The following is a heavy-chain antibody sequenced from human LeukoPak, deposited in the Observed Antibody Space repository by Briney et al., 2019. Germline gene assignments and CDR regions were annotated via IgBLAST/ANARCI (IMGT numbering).Heavy chain of an antibody. CDR2: INSDGSST. Sequence: GGSLRLSCAASGFTFSSYWMHWVRQAPGKGLGWVSRINSDGSSTSYADSVKGRVTISRDNAKNTLYLQMNSLRAEDAAVYDCARDKDGAVTTGDYWGQGTLVTVSS. CDR3: ARDKDGAVTTGDY. D-gene: IGHD4-17*01. V-gene: IGHV3-74*01. J-gene: IGHJ4*02. CDR1: GFTFSSYW.